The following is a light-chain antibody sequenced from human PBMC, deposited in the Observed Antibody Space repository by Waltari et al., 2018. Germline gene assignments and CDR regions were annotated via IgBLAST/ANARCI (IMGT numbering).Light chain of an antibody. CDR1: QGISSW. Sequence: DIQMTQSPSSLSASVGDRVTIPFRASQGISSWLAWYQQKPEKAPKSLIYAASNLQSGVPSRFSGSGSGTDFTLTISNLQPEDSATYFCQQYNSHPLTFGGGTKVEIK. J-gene: IGKJ4*01. V-gene: IGKV1D-16*01. CDR3: QQYNSHPLT. CDR2: AAS.